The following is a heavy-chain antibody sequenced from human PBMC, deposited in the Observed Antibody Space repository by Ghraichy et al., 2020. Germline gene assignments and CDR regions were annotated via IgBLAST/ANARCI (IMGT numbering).Heavy chain of an antibody. CDR2: IYISGST. J-gene: IGHJ6*02. Sequence: SETLSLTCTVSGGSISSYYWCWIRQPAPQGLEWIGRIYISGSTNYNPALKSRVTMSVDTSKNQFSLKLSSVTAAATAVYYCAGDCSGGSCYLSFGMDVWGQGTTVTGSS. CDR3: AGDCSGGSCYLSFGMDV. D-gene: IGHD2-15*01. CDR1: GGSISSYY. V-gene: IGHV4-4*07.